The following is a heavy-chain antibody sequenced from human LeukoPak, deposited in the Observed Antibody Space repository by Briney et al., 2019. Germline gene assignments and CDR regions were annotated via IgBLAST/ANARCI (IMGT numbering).Heavy chain of an antibody. J-gene: IGHJ3*02. V-gene: IGHV1-69*05. CDR2: IIPIFGTA. CDR3: AREIVATIGGAFDI. Sequence: SVKVSCKASGGTFSSYAISWVRQAPGQGLEWMGGIIPIFGTANYAQKFQGRVTITTDESTSTAYMELSSLRSDDTAVYFCAREIVATIGGAFDIWGQGTMVTVSS. CDR1: GGTFSSYA. D-gene: IGHD5-12*01.